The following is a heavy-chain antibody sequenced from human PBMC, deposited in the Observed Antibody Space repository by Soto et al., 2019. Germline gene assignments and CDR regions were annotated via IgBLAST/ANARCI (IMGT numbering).Heavy chain of an antibody. D-gene: IGHD3-22*01. Sequence: XETLSLTCTVSGGSISSYYWSWIRQPPGKGLEWIGYIYYSGSTNYNPSLKSRVTISVDTSKNQFSLKLSSVTAADTAVYYCARERGDYYDSSGYYPYFDYWGQGTLVTVSS. CDR1: GGSISSYY. J-gene: IGHJ4*02. V-gene: IGHV4-59*01. CDR2: IYYSGST. CDR3: ARERGDYYDSSGYYPYFDY.